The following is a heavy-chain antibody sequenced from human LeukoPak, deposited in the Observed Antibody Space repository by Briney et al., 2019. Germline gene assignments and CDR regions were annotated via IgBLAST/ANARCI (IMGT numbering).Heavy chain of an antibody. J-gene: IGHJ4*02. CDR3: ASLWSITMVRGVIY. D-gene: IGHD3-10*01. CDR2: IYSGGST. CDR1: GFTVSSNY. V-gene: IGHV3-66*01. Sequence: GGSLRLSCAASGFTVSSNYMSWVRQAPGKGLEWVSVIYSGGSTYYADSVKGRFTISRDNSKNTLYLQMNSLRAEDTAVYYCASLWSITMVRGVIYWGQGTLVTVSS.